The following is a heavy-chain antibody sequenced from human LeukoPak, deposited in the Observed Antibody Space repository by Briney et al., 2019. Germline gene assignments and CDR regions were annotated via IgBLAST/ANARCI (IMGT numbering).Heavy chain of an antibody. V-gene: IGHV3-74*01. CDR1: GFTFSSYW. D-gene: IGHD1-14*01. J-gene: IGHJ6*02. Sequence: PGGSLRLSCSASGFTFSSYWMHWVRQAPGKGLVWVSRINSDGSSTSYADSVKGRFTISRDNAKNTLYLQMNSLRAEDTAVYYCAKDPLSPEYYYYYYGMDVWGQGTTVTVSS. CDR2: INSDGSST. CDR3: AKDPLSPEYYYYYYGMDV.